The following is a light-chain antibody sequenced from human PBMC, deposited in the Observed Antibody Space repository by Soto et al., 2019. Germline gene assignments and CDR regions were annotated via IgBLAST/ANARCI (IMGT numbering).Light chain of an antibody. CDR2: EVS. V-gene: IGLV2-14*01. CDR1: NSDVGGYNF. CDR3: SSYTSDKTLA. J-gene: IGLJ3*02. Sequence: QSALTQPASVSGSPGQSITISCTGTNSDVGGYNFVSWYQKYSGKAPKLMIYEVSNRPSGVSNRFSGSKSGNTASLTISGLQAEDEADYYCSSYTSDKTLAFGGGTKLTV.